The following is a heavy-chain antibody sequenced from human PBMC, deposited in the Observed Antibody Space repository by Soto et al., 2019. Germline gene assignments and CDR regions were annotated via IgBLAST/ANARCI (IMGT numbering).Heavy chain of an antibody. D-gene: IGHD4-17*01. V-gene: IGHV4-34*01. CDR1: GGSFSGYY. J-gene: IGHJ4*02. Sequence: QVQLQQWGAGLLKPSETLSLTCAVYGGSFSGYYWSWIRQPPGKGLEWIGEINHSGSTNYNPSLKSRLTISVETSKNQYSLKLRSVTAADTAVYYCARGSEDYAFPYPTQPTRPTTDYWGQGTLVTVSS. CDR3: ARGSEDYAFPYPTQPTRPTTDY. CDR2: INHSGST.